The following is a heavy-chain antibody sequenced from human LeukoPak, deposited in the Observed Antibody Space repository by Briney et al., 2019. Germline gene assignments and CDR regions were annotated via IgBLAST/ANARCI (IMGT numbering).Heavy chain of an antibody. Sequence: PGGSLRLSCAASGFTFSSYSMNWVRQAPGKGLEWVSYISSSSSTIYYADSVEGRFTISRDNAKNSLYLQMNSLRAEDTAVYYCARGGSPEEDYWGQGTLVTVSS. CDR3: ARGGSPEEDY. D-gene: IGHD5-12*01. CDR1: GFTFSSYS. V-gene: IGHV3-48*04. CDR2: ISSSSSTI. J-gene: IGHJ4*02.